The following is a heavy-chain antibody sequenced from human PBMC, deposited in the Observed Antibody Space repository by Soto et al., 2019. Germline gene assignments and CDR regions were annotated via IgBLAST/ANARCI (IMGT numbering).Heavy chain of an antibody. CDR3: ARVRGYSGYELFDY. Sequence: QVQLQESGPGLVKPSETLSLTCTVSGGSISSYYGSWIRQPPGKGLEWIGYIYYSGSTNYNPSLKSRVTISVDTSKNQFSLKLSSVTAADTVVYYCARVRGYSGYELFDYWGQGTLVTVSS. CDR2: IYYSGST. J-gene: IGHJ4*02. D-gene: IGHD5-12*01. CDR1: GGSISSYY. V-gene: IGHV4-59*01.